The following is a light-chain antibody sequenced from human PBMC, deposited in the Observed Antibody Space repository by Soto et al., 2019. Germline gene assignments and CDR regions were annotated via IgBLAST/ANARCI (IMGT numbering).Light chain of an antibody. J-gene: IGKJ2*01. CDR2: AAS. CDR1: QGIRND. V-gene: IGKV1-6*01. CDR3: LQDYNYPYA. Sequence: AIQMTQSPSSLSASVGDRVTITFRASQGIRNDLGWYQQKPGKAPKHLIYAASSLQSGGPSRFSGSGSGKDFTLTISSLQPEDFATYYCLQDYNYPYAFGQGTKLEIK.